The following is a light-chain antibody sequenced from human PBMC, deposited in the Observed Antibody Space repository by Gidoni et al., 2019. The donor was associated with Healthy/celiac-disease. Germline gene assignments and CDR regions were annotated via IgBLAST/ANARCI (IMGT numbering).Light chain of an antibody. CDR2: EVS. CDR1: RSDVGGYNY. CDR3: SAYAGSNNVV. V-gene: IGLV2-8*01. J-gene: IGLJ2*01. Sequence: QSALTQPPSASASPGQSVTISCTGTRSDVGGYNYVSWYQQHPGKAPKLMIYEVSKRPSGVPDRFSGSKSGNTAALTVSGLQAEDEADYYCSAYAGSNNVVFGGGTKLTVL.